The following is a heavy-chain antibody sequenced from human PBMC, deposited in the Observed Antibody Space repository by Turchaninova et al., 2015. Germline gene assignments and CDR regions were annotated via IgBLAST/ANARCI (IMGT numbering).Heavy chain of an antibody. V-gene: IGHV5-51*01. CDR3: ARQKTDLIPDAFDI. Sequence: EVQLVQSGAEVKKTGESLKISCKGSGYRFSSYWIGWVRQMPGKGREGMGRTHPGDSDTRYSPSFHVQVTISADKSSSTAYRQWSSLKASDIAMYYCARQKTDLIPDAFDIWGQGTMVTVSS. CDR2: THPGDSDT. CDR1: GYRFSSYW. D-gene: IGHD2-21*01. J-gene: IGHJ3*02.